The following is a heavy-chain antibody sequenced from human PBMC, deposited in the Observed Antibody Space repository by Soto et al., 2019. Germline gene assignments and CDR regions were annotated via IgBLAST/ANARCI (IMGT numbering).Heavy chain of an antibody. CDR3: ATLGAAAVYYYGMDV. J-gene: IGHJ6*02. D-gene: IGHD6-25*01. CDR2: ISYDGSNK. CDR1: GFTFSSYA. V-gene: IGHV3-30-3*01. Sequence: QVQLVESGGGVVKPGRSLRLSCAASGFTFSSYAMHWVRQAPGKGLEWVAVISYDGSNKYYDDSVKGRFTISRDNSKNTQYLQMNSLSAEDTAVYYCATLGAAAVYYYGMDVWGQGTTVTVSS.